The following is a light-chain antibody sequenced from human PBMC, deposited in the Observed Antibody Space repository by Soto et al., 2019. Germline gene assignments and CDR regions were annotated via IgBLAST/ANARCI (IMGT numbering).Light chain of an antibody. CDR3: QQYGSSPLYT. V-gene: IGKV3-20*01. CDR1: QSVSSSY. J-gene: IGKJ2*01. CDR2: GPS. Sequence: EIVLKQSPGTLSLSPGERATLSCRASQSVSSSYLAWYQQKPGQAPRLLIYGPSARATGIPDRFSGSGSGTDFTLTISRLEPEDFAVYYCQQYGSSPLYTFGQGTKLEIK.